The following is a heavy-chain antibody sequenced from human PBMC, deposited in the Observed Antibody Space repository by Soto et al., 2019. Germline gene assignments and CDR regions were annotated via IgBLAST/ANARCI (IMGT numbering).Heavy chain of an antibody. D-gene: IGHD2-21*02. CDR2: INPNSGGT. CDR1: GYTFTGYY. J-gene: IGHJ5*02. CDR3: ASGGPIVVVTAIVYNWFDP. V-gene: IGHV1-2*02. Sequence: GASVKVSCKASGYTFTGYYMHWVRQAPGQGLEWMGWINPNSGGTNYAQKFQGRVTMTRDTSISTAYMELSRLESDDTAVYYCASGGPIVVVTAIVYNWFDPWGQGTLVTVSS.